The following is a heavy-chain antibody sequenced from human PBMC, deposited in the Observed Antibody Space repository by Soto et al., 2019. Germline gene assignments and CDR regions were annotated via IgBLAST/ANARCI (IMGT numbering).Heavy chain of an antibody. J-gene: IGHJ6*02. CDR3: ARDRATRRYGMDV. V-gene: IGHV3-53*01. CDR2: IYSGGST. CDR1: GFTVSSNY. D-gene: IGHD5-12*01. Sequence: QSGGSLRLSCAASGFTVSSNYMSWVRQAPGKGLEWVSVIYSGGSTYYADSVKGRFTISRDNSKNTLYLQMNSLRAEDTAVYYCARDRATRRYGMDVWGQGTTVTVSS.